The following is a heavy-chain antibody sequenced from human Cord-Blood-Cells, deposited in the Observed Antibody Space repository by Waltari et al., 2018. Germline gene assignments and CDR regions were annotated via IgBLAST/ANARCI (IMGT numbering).Heavy chain of an antibody. D-gene: IGHD3-16*02. CDR3: ASPGGYDYVWGSYPTRMDV. Sequence: WIGSIYYSGSTYYNTSLKSRVTISVDTSKNQFSLKLSSVTAADTAVYYCASPGGYDYVWGSYPTRMDVWGKGTTVTVAS. CDR2: IYYSGST. J-gene: IGHJ6*04. V-gene: IGHV4-39*01.